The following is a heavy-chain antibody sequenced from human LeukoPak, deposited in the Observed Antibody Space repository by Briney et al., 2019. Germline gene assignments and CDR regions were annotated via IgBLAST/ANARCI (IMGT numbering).Heavy chain of an antibody. CDR3: ARDGDCGSTSCRTDYYYYYGMDV. CDR2: ISSSSSYI. Sequence: GGSLRLSCAASGFTFSSYSMNWVRQAPGKGLEWVSSISSSSSYIYYADSVKGRFTISRDNAKNSLYLQMNSLRAEDTAAYYCARDGDCGSTSCRTDYYYYYGMDVWGKGTTVTVSS. D-gene: IGHD2-2*01. J-gene: IGHJ6*04. V-gene: IGHV3-21*01. CDR1: GFTFSSYS.